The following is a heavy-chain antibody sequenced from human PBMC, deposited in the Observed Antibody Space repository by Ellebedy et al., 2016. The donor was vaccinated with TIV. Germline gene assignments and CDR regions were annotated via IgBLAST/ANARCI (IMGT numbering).Heavy chain of an antibody. Sequence: ASVKVSCKASGYNFITFDINWVRQAPGQGLEWMGWMNPNSGYTAYAQKFQGRLTMTRSTSISTAYMELTGLRSDDTAVYYWAKGAIWFGAFGMDVWGHGTAVTVSS. CDR3: AKGAIWFGAFGMDV. J-gene: IGHJ6*02. V-gene: IGHV1-8*01. CDR1: GYNFITFD. CDR2: MNPNSGYT. D-gene: IGHD3-10*01.